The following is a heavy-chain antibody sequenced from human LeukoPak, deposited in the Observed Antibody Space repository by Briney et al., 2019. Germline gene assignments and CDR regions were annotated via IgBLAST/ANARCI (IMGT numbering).Heavy chain of an antibody. CDR1: GYTFTNFD. J-gene: IGHJ5*02. CDR3: ASSLIEVAGTAP. D-gene: IGHD6-19*01. CDR2: MNPNSGNT. V-gene: IGHV1-8*01. Sequence: ASVKVSCKASGYTFTNFDINWVRQATGQGLEWMGWMNPNSGNTGYAQKFQGRVTMTRNTSISTAYMELNSLRSEDTAVYYCASSLIEVAGTAPWGQGTLVTVSS.